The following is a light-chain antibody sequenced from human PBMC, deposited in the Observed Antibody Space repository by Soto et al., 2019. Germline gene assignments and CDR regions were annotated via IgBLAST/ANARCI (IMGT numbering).Light chain of an antibody. J-gene: IGKJ4*01. Sequence: EIVVTQSPATLSVSPGERATLSCRASQSVGNNFAWYQQKPGQAPRLLIFATSTRATGVPARFSGSGSATEFPLTISSLPSEDFAVYCCQQYGDSPLTFGGGAKVEIE. CDR3: QQYGDSPLT. CDR1: QSVGNN. CDR2: ATS. V-gene: IGKV3-15*01.